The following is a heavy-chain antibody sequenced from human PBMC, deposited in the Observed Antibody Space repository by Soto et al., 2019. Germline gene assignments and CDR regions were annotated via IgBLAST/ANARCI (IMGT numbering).Heavy chain of an antibody. CDR2: IVVGSGNT. CDR3: AAVSPVGATSSYNWFDP. D-gene: IGHD1-26*01. Sequence: SVKVSCKASGFTFTSSAVQWVRQARGQRLEWIGWIVVGSGNTNYAQKFQERVTITRDMSTSTAYMELSSLRSEDTAVYYCAAVSPVGATSSYNWFDPWGQGTQVTVSS. J-gene: IGHJ5*02. CDR1: GFTFTSSA. V-gene: IGHV1-58*01.